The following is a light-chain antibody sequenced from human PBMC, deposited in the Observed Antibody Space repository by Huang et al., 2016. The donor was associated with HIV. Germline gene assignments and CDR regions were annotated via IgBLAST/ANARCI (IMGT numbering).Light chain of an antibody. CDR2: GAS. V-gene: IGKV3-15*01. Sequence: EIIMTQSPATLSLSPGEGASLLSRANQSVATNLAWYLHRPGQSPRILIFGASTRASGLPGRFSGSGSGTQFTLTVSGLQSEDFAVYYCQQYHNWPYTFGQGTKLEI. J-gene: IGKJ2*01. CDR1: QSVATN. CDR3: QQYHNWPYT.